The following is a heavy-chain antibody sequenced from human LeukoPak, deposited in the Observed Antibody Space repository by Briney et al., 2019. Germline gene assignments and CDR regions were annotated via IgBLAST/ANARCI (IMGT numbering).Heavy chain of an antibody. Sequence: ASVKVSCKASGYTFTSYYMHWVRQAPGQGLEWMGIINPSGGSTSYAQKFQGRVTMTRDTSTSTVYMELSSLRSEDTAVYYCAKKLRSLGGATPFDYWGQGTLVTVSS. CDR2: INPSGGST. J-gene: IGHJ4*02. V-gene: IGHV1-46*01. CDR1: GYTFTSYY. D-gene: IGHD1-26*01. CDR3: AKKLRSLGGATPFDY.